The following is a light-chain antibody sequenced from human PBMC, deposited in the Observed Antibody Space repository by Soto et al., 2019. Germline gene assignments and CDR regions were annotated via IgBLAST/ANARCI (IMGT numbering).Light chain of an antibody. CDR2: GAS. Sequence: EIVMTQSPATLSVSPGERATLSCRASQSVRSNLAWYQQKPGQAPRLFIYGASTRATGIPARFSGSGSGTEFTLTISSLQSEDFAVYYCQQYNNWPSLTFGGGTKMEIK. CDR3: QQYNNWPSLT. CDR1: QSVRSN. J-gene: IGKJ4*01. V-gene: IGKV3-15*01.